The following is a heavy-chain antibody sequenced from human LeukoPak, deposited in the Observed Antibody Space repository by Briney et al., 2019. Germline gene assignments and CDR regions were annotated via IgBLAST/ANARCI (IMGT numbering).Heavy chain of an antibody. J-gene: IGHJ4*02. Sequence: GGSLRLSCAASGFTFSSYEMNWVRQAPGKGLEWVSYIRSSGSTIYYADSVKGRFTISRDNAKNSLYLQMNSLRAEDTAVYYCAKVRVDYYDSSGYYYIDYWGQGTLVTVSS. CDR2: IRSSGSTI. CDR1: GFTFSSYE. D-gene: IGHD3-22*01. V-gene: IGHV3-48*03. CDR3: AKVRVDYYDSSGYYYIDY.